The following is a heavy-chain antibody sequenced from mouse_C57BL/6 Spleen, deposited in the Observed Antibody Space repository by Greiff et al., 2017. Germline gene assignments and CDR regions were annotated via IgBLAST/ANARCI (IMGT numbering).Heavy chain of an antibody. CDR1: GYTFTDYY. CDR3: ATNYDYDEEDAMDY. J-gene: IGHJ4*01. D-gene: IGHD2-4*01. Sequence: SGPVLVKPGASVKMSCKASGYTFTDYYMNWVKQSPGKSLEWIGVINPYNGGTSYNQKFKGKATLTVDKSSSTAYMELNSLTSEDSAVYYCATNYDYDEEDAMDYWGQGTSVTVSS. CDR2: INPYNGGT. V-gene: IGHV1-19*01.